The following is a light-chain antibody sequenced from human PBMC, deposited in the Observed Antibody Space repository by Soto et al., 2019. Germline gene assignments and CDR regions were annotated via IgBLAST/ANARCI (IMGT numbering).Light chain of an antibody. CDR2: GAS. V-gene: IGKV3-15*01. Sequence: EIVMTQSPATLSVSPGERATLSCRASQSVSSNLAWYQQKPGQAPRLLIYGASTRATGIPARFSGSGSGTDFTLTISRLEPEDFAVYYCQLYRTFGQGTKVDIK. CDR3: QLYRT. CDR1: QSVSSN. J-gene: IGKJ1*01.